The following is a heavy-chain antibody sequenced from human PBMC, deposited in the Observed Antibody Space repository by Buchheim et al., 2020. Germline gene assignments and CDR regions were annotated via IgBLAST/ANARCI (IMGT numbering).Heavy chain of an antibody. CDR2: TSVYNGDT. CDR1: GYTFTSYG. Sequence: QVQLVQSGAEVKKPGASVKVSCKTSGYTFTSYGISWVRQAPGQGLKWMGWTSVYNGDTYYAQKLQGRVTMTTDTSTSTAYMDLRSLRSDDTAVYYCAGRAGYSSNWYDWYFDLWGRGTL. J-gene: IGHJ2*01. CDR3: AGRAGYSSNWYDWYFDL. D-gene: IGHD6-13*01. V-gene: IGHV1-18*01.